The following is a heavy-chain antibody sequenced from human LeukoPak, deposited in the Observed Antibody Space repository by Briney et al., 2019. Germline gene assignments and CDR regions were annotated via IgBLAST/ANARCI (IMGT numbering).Heavy chain of an antibody. CDR2: IYPGDSDT. CDR3: ARLTYGSGSYQGLDY. V-gene: IGHV5-51*01. D-gene: IGHD3-10*01. Sequence: GESLKISCKSFGYSFTKYWIAWVRQTPGKGLEWMGIIYPGDSDTRYSPSFEGQVSLSVDQSINNAYLQWSSLEASDTAVYYCARLTYGSGSYQGLDYWGQGTLVTVSS. J-gene: IGHJ4*02. CDR1: GYSFTKYW.